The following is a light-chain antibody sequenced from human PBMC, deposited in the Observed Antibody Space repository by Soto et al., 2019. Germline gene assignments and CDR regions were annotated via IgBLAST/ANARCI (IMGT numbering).Light chain of an antibody. CDR3: QQFSSYPLT. V-gene: IGKV3-11*01. Sequence: VVLTQSPATLSLSPGERATLSCRTSLSVSVYLDWYQQKPGQAPRLLISDASNRATGIPARFSGGGSGTDFTLTISRLEPEDFAVYYCQQFSSYPLTFGGGTKVDI. J-gene: IGKJ4*01. CDR1: LSVSVY. CDR2: DAS.